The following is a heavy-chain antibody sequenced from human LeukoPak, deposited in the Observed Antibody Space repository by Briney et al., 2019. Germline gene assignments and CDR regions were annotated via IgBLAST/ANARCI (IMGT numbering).Heavy chain of an antibody. CDR2: INTNTGNP. D-gene: IGHD6-13*01. J-gene: IGHJ4*02. Sequence: ASVKVSCKASGYTFTSYVITWVRQAPGQGLEWMGWINTNTGNPTYAQGFTGRFVFSLDTSVSTAYLQISSLKAEDTAVYYCARLQAAAGTRVLDYWGQGTLVTVSS. CDR1: GYTFTSYV. CDR3: ARLQAAAGTRVLDY. V-gene: IGHV7-4-1*02.